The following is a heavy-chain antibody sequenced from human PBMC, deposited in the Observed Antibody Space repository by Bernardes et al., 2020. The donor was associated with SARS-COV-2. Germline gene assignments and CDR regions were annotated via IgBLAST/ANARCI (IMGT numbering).Heavy chain of an antibody. D-gene: IGHD2-15*01. Sequence: GESLKISCKGSGYSFTSYWIGWVRQMPGKGLEWMGIIYPGDSDTRYSPSFQGQVTISADKSISTAYLQWSSLKASDTAMYYCARLVPVVVVAATPSFFDYWGQGTLVTVSS. V-gene: IGHV5-51*01. CDR1: GYSFTSYW. J-gene: IGHJ4*02. CDR3: ARLVPVVVVAATPSFFDY. CDR2: IYPGDSDT.